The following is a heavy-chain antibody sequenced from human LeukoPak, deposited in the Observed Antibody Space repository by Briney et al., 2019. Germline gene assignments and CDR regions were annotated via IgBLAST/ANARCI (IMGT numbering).Heavy chain of an antibody. Sequence: SETLSLTCAVYGGSFSGYYWSWIRQPPGKGLEWIGEINHSGSTNYNPSLKSRVTISVDTSKNQFSLKLSSVTAADTAVYYCARLLGVTAVDYWGQGTLVTVSS. CDR1: GGSFSGYY. CDR2: INHSGST. V-gene: IGHV4-34*01. J-gene: IGHJ4*02. D-gene: IGHD2-21*02. CDR3: ARLLGVTAVDY.